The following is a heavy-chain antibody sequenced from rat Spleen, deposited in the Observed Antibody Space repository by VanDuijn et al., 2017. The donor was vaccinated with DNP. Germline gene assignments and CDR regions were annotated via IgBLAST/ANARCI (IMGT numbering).Heavy chain of an antibody. CDR3: ARQDGSNWFAY. J-gene: IGHJ3*01. Sequence: EVQLVESGGGLVQPGRSLKLSCAGTGFTFSDYNMAWVRQAPAKGLEWVAYIGSAAYAPYYGDSVKGRFTISRDNAKNTLYLQMNSLRSEDTATYYSARQDGSNWFAYWGQGTLVTVSS. V-gene: IGHV5-22*01. CDR1: GFTFSDYN. CDR2: IGSAAYAP.